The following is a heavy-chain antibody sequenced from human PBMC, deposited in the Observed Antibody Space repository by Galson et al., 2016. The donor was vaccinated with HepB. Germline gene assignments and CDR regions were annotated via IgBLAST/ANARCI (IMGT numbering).Heavy chain of an antibody. J-gene: IGHJ5*02. D-gene: IGHD2-21*01. CDR3: ARGFCDVDCPKHNWFDP. V-gene: IGHV4-61*02. Sequence: TLSLTCIISGDSISGDGYFWTWIRQPAGKGLEWIGRVYTNGNSNSNPSLAGRVAISLDTSRNEFSLHLGSVTAADTAVYYCARGFCDVDCPKHNWFDPWGEGILVTVSS. CDR2: VYTNGNS. CDR1: GDSISGDGYF.